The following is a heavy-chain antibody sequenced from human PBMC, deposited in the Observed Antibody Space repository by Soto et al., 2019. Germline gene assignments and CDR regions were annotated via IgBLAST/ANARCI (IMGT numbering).Heavy chain of an antibody. Sequence: GGSLRLSCAASGFTVSSNYMSWVRQAPGKGLEWVSVIYSGGSTYYADSVKGRFTISRDNSKNTLYLQMNSLRAEDTAVYYCARDLYCSGGSCHPGPSFPLLYYMDVWGKGTTVTVSS. V-gene: IGHV3-66*01. D-gene: IGHD2-15*01. CDR2: IYSGGST. J-gene: IGHJ6*03. CDR1: GFTVSSNY. CDR3: ARDLYCSGGSCHPGPSFPLLYYMDV.